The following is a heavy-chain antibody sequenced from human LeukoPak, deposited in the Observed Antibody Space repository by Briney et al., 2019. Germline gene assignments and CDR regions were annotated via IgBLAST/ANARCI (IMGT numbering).Heavy chain of an antibody. Sequence: PSETLSLTCGVHGVSITAYHWSWIRQPPGEALEWIGDIDPSGNTIDNPSLKSRVTLSVDTSKSQLFLRLTSLTAADTAIYYCARIRCGPTEHRCYNHWGRGALVTVSS. V-gene: IGHV4-34*01. J-gene: IGHJ5*02. CDR2: IDPSGNT. CDR3: ARIRCGPTEHRCYNH. D-gene: IGHD2-8*01. CDR1: GVSITAYH.